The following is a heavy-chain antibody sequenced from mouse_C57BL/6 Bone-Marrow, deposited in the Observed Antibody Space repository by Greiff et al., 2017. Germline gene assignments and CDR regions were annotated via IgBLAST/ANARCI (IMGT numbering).Heavy chain of an antibody. V-gene: IGHV1-55*01. D-gene: IGHD1-1*01. CDR2: IYPGSGST. Sequence: VQLQQPGAELVKPGASVKMSCKASGYTFTSYWITWVKQRPGQGLEWIGDIYPGSGSTNYNEKFKSKATLTVDTSSSTAYMQLSSLTSEDSAVYYCARERTTVVERGYYFDYWGQGTTLTVSS. CDR3: ARERTTVVERGYYFDY. J-gene: IGHJ2*01. CDR1: GYTFTSYW.